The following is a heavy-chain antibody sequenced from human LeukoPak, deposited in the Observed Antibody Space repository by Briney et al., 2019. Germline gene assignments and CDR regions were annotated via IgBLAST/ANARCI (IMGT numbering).Heavy chain of an antibody. CDR2: MNPSSGKT. CDR3: ARAGRYCRGGSCYSDDHFDY. D-gene: IGHD2-15*01. V-gene: IGHV1-8*01. CDR1: GYTFTSYD. Sequence: ASVKVSSKASGYTFTSYDINWMRQATGQGPEWLGWMNPSSGKTGYAQKFQGRVTMTRNTSIVTAYMELSGLTSNDMAVYFCARAGRYCRGGSCYSDDHFDYWGQGTPVTVSS. J-gene: IGHJ4*02.